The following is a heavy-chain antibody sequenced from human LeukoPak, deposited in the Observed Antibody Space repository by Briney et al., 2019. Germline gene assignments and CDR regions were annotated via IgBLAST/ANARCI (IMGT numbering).Heavy chain of an antibody. Sequence: PGGSLRLSCAASGFTFSSYAMSWVRQVPGKGLEWVSAISVGGSTYYADSVRGRFTISRDNSKNTLCLQMNTLRAEDTALYYCAKAVVGVAAIAYWGRGTLVTVSS. CDR3: AKAVVGVAAIAY. CDR2: ISVGGST. D-gene: IGHD2-15*01. J-gene: IGHJ4*02. CDR1: GFTFSSYA. V-gene: IGHV3-23*01.